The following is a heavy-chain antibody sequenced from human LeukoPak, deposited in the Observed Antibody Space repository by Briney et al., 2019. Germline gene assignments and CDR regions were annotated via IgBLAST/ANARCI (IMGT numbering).Heavy chain of an antibody. J-gene: IGHJ4*02. CDR1: GFTFSTYS. D-gene: IGHD6-6*01. CDR2: ISSSSTNM. CDR3: AREYSSSSGRSFDY. V-gene: IGHV3-48*01. Sequence: GGSLRLSCAASGFTFSTYSMNWVRQAPGKGLQWVSYISSSSTNMYYADSVKGRFTISRDNAKNSLYLQMNSLRAGDTAVYYCAREYSSSSGRSFDYWGQGTLVTVSS.